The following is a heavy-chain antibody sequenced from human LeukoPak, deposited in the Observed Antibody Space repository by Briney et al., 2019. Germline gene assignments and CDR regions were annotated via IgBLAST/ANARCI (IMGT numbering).Heavy chain of an antibody. CDR3: ARDINCSGGSCYLGGVFDY. CDR1: GFTFSSYS. CDR2: ISSSSSYI. D-gene: IGHD2-15*01. Sequence: GGSLRLSCAASGFTFSSYSMNWVRQAPGKGLEWVSSISSSSSYIYYADSVKGRFTISRDNAKNSLYLQMNSLRAEDTAVYYCARDINCSGGSCYLGGVFDYWGQGTLVTVSS. V-gene: IGHV3-21*01. J-gene: IGHJ4*02.